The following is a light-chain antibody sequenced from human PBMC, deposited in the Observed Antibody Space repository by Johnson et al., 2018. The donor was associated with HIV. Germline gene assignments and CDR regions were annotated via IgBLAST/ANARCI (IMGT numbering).Light chain of an antibody. V-gene: IGLV1-51*01. CDR2: NNS. Sequence: QSVLTQPPSVSAAPGQKVTISCSGSRSNIGNNYVSWYQQLPGTAPKLLISNNSKRPSGIPDRFSGSKSGTSATLGITGLQTGDEADYYCGTWDSSLSAGGVFGTGTKVTVL. CDR3: GTWDSSLSAGGV. J-gene: IGLJ1*01. CDR1: RSNIGNNY.